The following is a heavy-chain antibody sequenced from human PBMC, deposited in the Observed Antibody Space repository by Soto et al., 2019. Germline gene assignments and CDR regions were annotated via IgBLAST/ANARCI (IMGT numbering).Heavy chain of an antibody. CDR2: ISAYNGNT. CDR1: GYTFTSYG. CDR3: AREGLLWFGELLRAFPRGYYGMDV. J-gene: IGHJ6*02. Sequence: QVQLVQSGAEVKKPGASVKVSCKASGYTFTSYGISWVRQAPGQGLEWMGWISAYNGNTNYAQKLQGRVTMTTDTSTSTAYVELRSLRSDDTAVYYCAREGLLWFGELLRAFPRGYYGMDVWGQGTTVTVSS. V-gene: IGHV1-18*01. D-gene: IGHD3-10*01.